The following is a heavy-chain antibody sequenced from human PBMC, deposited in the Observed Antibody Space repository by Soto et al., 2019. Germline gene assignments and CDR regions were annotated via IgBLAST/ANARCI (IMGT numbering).Heavy chain of an antibody. Sequence: GGSLRLSCAASGFTFSSYGVHWVRQAPGKGLEWVAVIWYDGSNKYYADSVKGRFTISRDNSKNTLYLQMNSLRAEDTAVYYCARGRWGVYYYGMDVWGQGTTVTVSS. CDR2: IWYDGSNK. CDR1: GFTFSSYG. V-gene: IGHV3-33*01. D-gene: IGHD3-16*01. J-gene: IGHJ6*02. CDR3: ARGRWGVYYYGMDV.